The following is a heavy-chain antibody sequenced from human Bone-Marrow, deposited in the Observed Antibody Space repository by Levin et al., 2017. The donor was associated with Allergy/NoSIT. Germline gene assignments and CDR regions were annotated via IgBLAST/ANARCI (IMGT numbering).Heavy chain of an antibody. CDR1: GGSISSSNW. CDR3: ARGGGGYSYGFDY. D-gene: IGHD5-18*01. Sequence: SETLSLTCAVSGGSISSSNWWSWVRQPPGTGLEWLGEIYHSGSTNYNPSLKSRVTISVDKSKNQFSLKLSSVTAADTAVYYCARGGGGYSYGFDYWGQGTLVTVSS. J-gene: IGHJ4*02. V-gene: IGHV4-4*02. CDR2: IYHSGST.